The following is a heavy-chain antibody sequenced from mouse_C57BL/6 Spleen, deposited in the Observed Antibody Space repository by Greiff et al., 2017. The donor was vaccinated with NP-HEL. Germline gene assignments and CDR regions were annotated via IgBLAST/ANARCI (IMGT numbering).Heavy chain of an antibody. CDR1: GYTFTDYY. CDR3: ARNKNYSNYPNLAY. CDR2: INPNNGGT. V-gene: IGHV1-26*01. Sequence: VQLQQSGPELVKPGASVKISCKASGYTFTDYYMNWVKQSHGKSLEWIGDINPNNGGTSYNQKFKGKATLTVDKSSSTAYMELRSLTSEDSAVYYGARNKNYSNYPNLAYWGQGTLVTVSA. D-gene: IGHD2-5*01. J-gene: IGHJ3*01.